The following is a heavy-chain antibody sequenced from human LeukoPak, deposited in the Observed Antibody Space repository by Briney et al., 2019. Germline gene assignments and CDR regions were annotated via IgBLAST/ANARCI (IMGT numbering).Heavy chain of an antibody. Sequence: GESLKISCKGSGYSFTSYWISWVRQMPGKCLEWMGRIDPSDSYTNYSPSFQGHVTISADKSISTVYLQWSSLKASDTAMYYCARHSAGIVVAGKWGQGTLVTVSS. CDR3: ARHSAGIVVAGK. CDR1: GYSFTSYW. D-gene: IGHD6-19*01. V-gene: IGHV5-10-1*01. J-gene: IGHJ4*02. CDR2: IDPSDSYT.